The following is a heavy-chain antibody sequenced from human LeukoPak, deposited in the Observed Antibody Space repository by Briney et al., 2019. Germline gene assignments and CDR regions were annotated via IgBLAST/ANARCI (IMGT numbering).Heavy chain of an antibody. Sequence: PSETLSLTCTVSGGSITGYSWSWFRQSPVKGLEWIGYISYRGATNSNPSLKSRVTVSLDMSKNQFSLKLNSVTAADTPVYYCARGTAAVYWGQGTLVTVSS. CDR3: ARGTAAVY. D-gene: IGHD6-25*01. CDR1: GGSITGYS. V-gene: IGHV4-59*01. CDR2: ISYRGAT. J-gene: IGHJ4*02.